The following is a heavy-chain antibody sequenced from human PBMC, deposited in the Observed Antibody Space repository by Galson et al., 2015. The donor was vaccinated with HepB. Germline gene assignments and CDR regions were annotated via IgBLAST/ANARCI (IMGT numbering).Heavy chain of an antibody. CDR3: ARARGSGYSQPYYYYYGMDV. D-gene: IGHD3-22*01. CDR1: GYTFTGYY. V-gene: IGHV1-2*04. CDR2: INPNSGGT. Sequence: SVKVSCKAPGYTFTGYYMHWVRQAPGQGLEWMGWINPNSGGTNYAQKFQGWVTMTRDTSISTAYMELSRLRSDDTAVYYCARARGSGYSQPYYYYYGMDVWGQGTTVTVSS. J-gene: IGHJ6*02.